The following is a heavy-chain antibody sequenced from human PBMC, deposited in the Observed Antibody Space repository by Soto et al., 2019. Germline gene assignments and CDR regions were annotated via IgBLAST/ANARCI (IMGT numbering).Heavy chain of an antibody. Sequence: ASVKVSCKASGYTFTSYAMHWVRQAPGQRLEWMGWINAGNGNTKYSQKFQGRVTITTDKPASTAYMELSSLRSEDTAVYYCARSVTEGYYYGMDVWGQGTTVTVSS. D-gene: IGHD4-4*01. V-gene: IGHV1-3*01. CDR1: GYTFTSYA. J-gene: IGHJ6*02. CDR3: ARSVTEGYYYGMDV. CDR2: INAGNGNT.